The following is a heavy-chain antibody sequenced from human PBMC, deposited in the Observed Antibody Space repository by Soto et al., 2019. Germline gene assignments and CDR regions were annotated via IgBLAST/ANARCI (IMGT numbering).Heavy chain of an antibody. CDR1: GDTFTDYY. CDR2: VNPSGGHT. J-gene: IGHJ4*02. D-gene: IGHD2-21*02. V-gene: IGHV1-46*01. Sequence: QVQLMQSGAEVKKPGASVKVSCKASGDTFTDYYIHWVRQAPGQGLEWMGTVNPSGGHTTYAQHVLGRVNMTTDTSTSTRYMELTSLTSDDTAIYYCARGGHVVVVTAALDYWGQGTLVTVSS. CDR3: ARGGHVVVVTAALDY.